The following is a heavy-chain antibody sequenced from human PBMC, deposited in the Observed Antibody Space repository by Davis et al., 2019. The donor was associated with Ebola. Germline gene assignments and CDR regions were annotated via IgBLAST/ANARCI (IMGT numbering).Heavy chain of an antibody. D-gene: IGHD4-17*01. Sequence: GGSLRLSCAGSGFNFNDYAMHWVRQGLGKGLEWVSGISWNSGVIAYADSVKGRFTISRDNAKNSLYLQMNRLRDEDTAVYYCARDGGDYGAAKADYWGQGTLVTVSS. CDR1: GFNFNDYA. CDR2: ISWNSGVI. CDR3: ARDGGDYGAAKADY. J-gene: IGHJ4*02. V-gene: IGHV3-9*01.